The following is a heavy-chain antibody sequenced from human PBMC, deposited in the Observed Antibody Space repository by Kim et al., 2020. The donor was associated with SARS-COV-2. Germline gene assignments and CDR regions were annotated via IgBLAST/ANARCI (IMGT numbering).Heavy chain of an antibody. CDR3: ARDYYDSSGYYYYYYYGMDV. J-gene: IGHJ6*02. CDR2: ISSSGSTI. CDR1: GFTFSSYE. Sequence: GGSLRLSCAASGFTFSSYEMNWVRQAPGKGLEWVSYISSSGSTIYYADSVKGRFTISRYNAKNSLYLQMNSLRAEDTAVYYCARDYYDSSGYYYYYYYGMDVWGQGTTVTVSS. D-gene: IGHD3-22*01. V-gene: IGHV3-48*03.